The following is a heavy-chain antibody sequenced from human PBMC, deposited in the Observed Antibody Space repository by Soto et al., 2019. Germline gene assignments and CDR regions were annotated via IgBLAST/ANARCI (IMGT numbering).Heavy chain of an antibody. V-gene: IGHV3-30*18. CDR1: GFTFNTYA. CDR2: ISYDATNK. Sequence: QVHLVESGGGVVQPGESLRLSCAASGFTFNTYAMHWLRQAPGKGLEWVAIISYDATNKFYTDSVKGRFTISRDNSKNTLYLQMHSLRDEDTAVYYCAKTDPGGRCAGICYPDFWGQGTLVTVSS. CDR3: AKTDPGGRCAGICYPDF. J-gene: IGHJ4*02. D-gene: IGHD2-15*01.